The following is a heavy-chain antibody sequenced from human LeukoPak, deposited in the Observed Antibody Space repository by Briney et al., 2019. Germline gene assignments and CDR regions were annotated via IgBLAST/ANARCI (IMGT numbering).Heavy chain of an antibody. Sequence: ASVKVSCTVSGYTLTELSMHWVRQAPGKGLEWLGGFDPEDDETIYAQKFQGRVTMTEDTSTDTAYMELSSLRSEDTAVYYCATGLMGAAPLYYYGMDVWGQGTTVTVSS. CDR1: GYTLTELS. CDR2: FDPEDDET. D-gene: IGHD1-26*01. J-gene: IGHJ6*02. CDR3: ATGLMGAAPLYYYGMDV. V-gene: IGHV1-24*01.